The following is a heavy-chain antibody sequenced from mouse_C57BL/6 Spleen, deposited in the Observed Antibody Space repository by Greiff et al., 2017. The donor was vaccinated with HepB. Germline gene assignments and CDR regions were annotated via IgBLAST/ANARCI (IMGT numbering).Heavy chain of an antibody. CDR3: ARFGLLQAWFAY. Sequence: VHVKQSGPELVKPGASVKISCKASGYSFTDYNMNWVKQSNGKSLEWIGVINPNYGTTSYNQKFKGKATLTVDQSSSTAYMQLNSLTSEDSAVYYCARFGLLQAWFAYWGQGTLVTVSA. CDR2: INPNYGTT. D-gene: IGHD2-10*01. J-gene: IGHJ3*01. CDR1: GYSFTDYN. V-gene: IGHV1-39*01.